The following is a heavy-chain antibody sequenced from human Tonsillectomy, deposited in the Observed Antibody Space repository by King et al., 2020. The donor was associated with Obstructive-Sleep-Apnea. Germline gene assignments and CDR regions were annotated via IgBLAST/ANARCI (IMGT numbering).Heavy chain of an antibody. CDR3: AKLRDTPGGYCSGGSCYSFDY. Sequence: VQLVESGGGLVQPGGSLRLSCAASRCIFNNYAMSWVCQAPGEGVEWVSTMSGSGGSTYYADSVTGRFTISIDNSKNTLYLQMNSLRAEDTAVDFCAKLRDTPGGYCSGGSCYSFDYWGQGTLVTVSS. J-gene: IGHJ4*02. D-gene: IGHD2-15*01. V-gene: IGHV3-23*04. CDR2: MSGSGGST. CDR1: RCIFNNYA.